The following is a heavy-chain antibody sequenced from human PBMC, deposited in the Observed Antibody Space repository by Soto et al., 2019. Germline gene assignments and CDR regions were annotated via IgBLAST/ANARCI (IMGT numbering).Heavy chain of an antibody. J-gene: IGHJ5*02. Sequence: ASVKVSCKASGYTFTSYGISWVRQAPGQGLEWMGWISAYNGNTNYAQKLQGRVTMTTDTSTSTAYMELRSLRSGDKAVYYCARGGDIVVVPAEFVPLGQGTLVAVSS. CDR1: GYTFTSYG. CDR3: ARGGDIVVVPAEFVP. CDR2: ISAYNGNT. V-gene: IGHV1-18*01. D-gene: IGHD2-2*01.